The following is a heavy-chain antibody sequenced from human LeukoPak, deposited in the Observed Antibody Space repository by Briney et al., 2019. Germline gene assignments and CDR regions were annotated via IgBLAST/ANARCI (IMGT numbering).Heavy chain of an antibody. J-gene: IGHJ5*02. V-gene: IGHV5-51*01. CDR1: GYSFTSYW. D-gene: IGHD6-13*01. Sequence: RGESLKISCKGSGYSFTSYWIGWVRQMPGKGLEWMGIIYPGDSDTRYSPSFQGQVTISADKSISTAYLQWSSLKASDTATYYCARTPQGSWYWFGPWGQGTLVTVSS. CDR3: ARTPQGSWYWFGP. CDR2: IYPGDSDT.